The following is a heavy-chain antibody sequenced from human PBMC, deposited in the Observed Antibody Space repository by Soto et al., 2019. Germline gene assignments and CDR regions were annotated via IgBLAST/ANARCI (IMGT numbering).Heavy chain of an antibody. Sequence: SETLSLTCTVSGGSVSSGSYYWSWIRQPPGKGLEWIGEIYHSGSTNYNPSLKSRVTISVDKSKNQFSLKLSSVTAADTAVYYCARRIVGWFDPWGQGTLVTVSS. V-gene: IGHV4-61*01. J-gene: IGHJ5*02. CDR2: IYHSGST. D-gene: IGHD1-26*01. CDR3: ARRIVGWFDP. CDR1: GGSVSSGSYY.